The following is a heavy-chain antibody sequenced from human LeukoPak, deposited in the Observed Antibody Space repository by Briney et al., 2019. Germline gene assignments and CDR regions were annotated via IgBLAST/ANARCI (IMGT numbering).Heavy chain of an antibody. CDR2: IYYSGST. Sequence: SETLSLTCTVSGGSISSSSYYWGWIRQPPGKGLEWIGYIYYSGSTNYNPSLKSRVTMSVDTSKNQFSLKLSSVTAADTAVYYCARGAGGWFGELGVGYYYYYMDVWGKGTTVTISS. CDR1: GGSISSSSYY. D-gene: IGHD3-10*01. CDR3: ARGAGGWFGELGVGYYYYYMDV. J-gene: IGHJ6*03. V-gene: IGHV4-61*05.